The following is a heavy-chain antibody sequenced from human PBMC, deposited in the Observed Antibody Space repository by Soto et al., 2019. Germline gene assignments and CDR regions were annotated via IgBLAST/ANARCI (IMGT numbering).Heavy chain of an antibody. CDR2: ITGSGGSI. J-gene: IGHJ4*02. Sequence: PGGSLRLSCVASGFTFSSYAMNWVRQAPGKGLEWVSIITGSGGSIYYADSVKGRFTIPRDNSKNTLYLQMNSLRAEDTAVYYCAKEGGRGYYYDSSGYYYDNYFDYWGRGTLVTVSS. V-gene: IGHV3-23*01. CDR3: AKEGGRGYYYDSSGYYYDNYFDY. CDR1: GFTFSSYA. D-gene: IGHD3-22*01.